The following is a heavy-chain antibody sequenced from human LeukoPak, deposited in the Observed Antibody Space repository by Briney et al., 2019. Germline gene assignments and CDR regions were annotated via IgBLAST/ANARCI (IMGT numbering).Heavy chain of an antibody. J-gene: IGHJ1*01. CDR1: GYTFSSYS. CDR3: ARDLGMTTATIQH. CDR2: ISSSSSTI. D-gene: IGHD4-11*01. Sequence: PGGSLRLSCAASGYTFSSYSMSWVRQAPGKGLEWVSYISSSSSTIYYADSVKGRFTISRDNAKNSLYLQMNSLRAEDTAVYYCARDLGMTTATIQHWGQGTLVTVSS. V-gene: IGHV3-48*01.